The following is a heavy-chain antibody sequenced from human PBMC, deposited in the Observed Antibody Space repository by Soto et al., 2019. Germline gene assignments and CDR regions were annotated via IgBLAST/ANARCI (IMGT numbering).Heavy chain of an antibody. CDR3: AKDTAILNHVDDGMDV. Sequence: QVQLVQSGAEVKKPGSSVKVSCKASGGTFSSYAISWVRQAPGQGLEWMGGIIPIVGTANYAQKFQGRVTSTADASTSTAYMELSSLRSEGTAVYYCAKDTAILNHVDDGMDVWGQGTTVTVSS. J-gene: IGHJ6*02. D-gene: IGHD5-18*01. V-gene: IGHV1-69*12. CDR2: IIPIVGTA. CDR1: GGTFSSYA.